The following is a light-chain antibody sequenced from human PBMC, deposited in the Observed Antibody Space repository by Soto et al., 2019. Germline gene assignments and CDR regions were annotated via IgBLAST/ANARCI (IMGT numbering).Light chain of an antibody. CDR3: QQRINWPPIT. J-gene: IGKJ5*01. CDR2: GAS. CDR1: QSVSSY. V-gene: IGKV3-11*01. Sequence: EIVLTQSPATLSLSPGERATLSCRASQSVSSYLAWYQQKPGQAPRLLIYGASNRATGIPARFSGSGSGTDFTLTLSSLEPEDFAVYYCQQRINWPPITFGQGTRLEIK.